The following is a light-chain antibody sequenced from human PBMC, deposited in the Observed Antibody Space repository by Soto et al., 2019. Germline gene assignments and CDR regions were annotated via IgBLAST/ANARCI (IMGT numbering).Light chain of an antibody. CDR3: QHSYSTLYT. CDR1: QSISSY. V-gene: IGKV1-39*01. CDR2: AAS. J-gene: IGKJ1*01. Sequence: DIQMTQSPSSLSASVGDRVTITCRASQSISSYLNWYQQKPGKAPKLLIYAASSLQSGVHSMCSGGGSGTDFTLTISSLQPEYFATYYRQHSYSTLYTFGQGTKVEIK.